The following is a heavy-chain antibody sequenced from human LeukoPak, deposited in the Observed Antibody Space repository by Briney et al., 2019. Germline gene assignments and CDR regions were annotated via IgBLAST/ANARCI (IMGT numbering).Heavy chain of an antibody. D-gene: IGHD4-17*01. CDR2: INPNSGGT. CDR3: ARDSVTVTTPYFDY. V-gene: IGHV1-2*04. J-gene: IGHJ4*02. CDR1: GYTFTGYY. Sequence: ASVKVSCKASGYTFTGYYIHWVRQAPGQGLEWMGWINPNSGGTNYAPNFQGWVTMTRDTSISTAYMELSRLRSDDTAVYYCARDSVTVTTPYFDYWGQGTLVTVSS.